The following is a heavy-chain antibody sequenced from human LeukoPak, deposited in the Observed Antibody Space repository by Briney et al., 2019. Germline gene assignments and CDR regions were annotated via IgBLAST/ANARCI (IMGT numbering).Heavy chain of an antibody. J-gene: IGHJ4*02. D-gene: IGHD2-2*01. V-gene: IGHV1-69*13. CDR3: ARVRGKYCSSTSCYSFDY. CDR2: IIPIFGTA. CDR1: GGTFSSYA. Sequence: SVKGSCKASGGTFSSYAISWVRQAPGQGLEWMGGIIPIFGTANYAQKVQGRVMSTADESTSTAYMELSSLRYEDTAVYYCARVRGKYCSSTSCYSFDYWGQGTLVTVSS.